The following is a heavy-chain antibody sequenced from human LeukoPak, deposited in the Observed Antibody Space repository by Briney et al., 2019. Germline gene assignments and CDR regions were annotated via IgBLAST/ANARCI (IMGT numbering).Heavy chain of an antibody. D-gene: IGHD4-11*01. V-gene: IGHV4-61*02. CDR3: ARALQTQRRGSGSYYYYMDV. CDR2: IYTSGST. Sequence: SETLSLTCTVSGGSISSGSYYWSWIRQPAGKGLECIGRIYTSGSTNYNPSLKSRVTISVDTSKNQFSLKLSSVTAADTAVYYCARALQTQRRGSGSYYYYMDVWGKGTTVTVSS. CDR1: GGSISSGSYY. J-gene: IGHJ6*03.